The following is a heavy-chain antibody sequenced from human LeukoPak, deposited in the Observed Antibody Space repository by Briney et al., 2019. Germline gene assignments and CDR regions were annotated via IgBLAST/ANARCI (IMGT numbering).Heavy chain of an antibody. CDR3: ARDLAVPGTARGY. CDR1: GYTFSAYD. CDR2: INTNTGNP. J-gene: IGHJ4*02. D-gene: IGHD6-19*01. Sequence: GASVKVSCKASGYTFSAYDISWMQQAPGQGLEWMGGINTNTGNPIYAQDFTGRFVFSLDSSVSTAYLQIDSVEAEDTAIYFCARDLAVPGTARGYWGQGTLVTVSS. V-gene: IGHV7-4-1*01.